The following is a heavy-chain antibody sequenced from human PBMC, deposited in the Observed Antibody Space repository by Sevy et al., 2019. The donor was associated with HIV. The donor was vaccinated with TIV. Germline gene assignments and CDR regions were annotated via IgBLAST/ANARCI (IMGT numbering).Heavy chain of an antibody. D-gene: IGHD3-16*01. CDR1: GFTFSSYS. V-gene: IGHV3-21*01. J-gene: IGHJ4*02. CDR3: ARDESIITPCGVHDY. Sequence: GGSLRLSCAASGFTFSSYSMNWVRQAPGKGLEWVSSIRSSSSYIYYADSVKGRFTISRDNAKNSLYLQMNSLRAEDTAVYYCARDESIITPCGVHDYWGQGTLVTVSS. CDR2: IRSSSSYI.